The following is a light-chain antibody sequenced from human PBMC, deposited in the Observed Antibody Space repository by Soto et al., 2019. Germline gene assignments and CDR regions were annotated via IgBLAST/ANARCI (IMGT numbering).Light chain of an antibody. Sequence: DIQMTQSPSTLSASVGDRITITCRASQSISSSLAWYQQKPGKAPKLLIYDASSLESGVPSRFSGSGSGTEFSLTISSLQPGDSATFYCQQYASYPWTFGRGTKVDIK. CDR3: QQYASYPWT. V-gene: IGKV1-5*01. CDR2: DAS. CDR1: QSISSS. J-gene: IGKJ1*01.